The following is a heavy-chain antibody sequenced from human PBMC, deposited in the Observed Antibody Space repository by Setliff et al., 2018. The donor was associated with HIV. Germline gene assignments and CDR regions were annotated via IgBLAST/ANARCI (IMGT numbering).Heavy chain of an antibody. Sequence: SETLSLTCVVSGYSISSGYYWGWIRQPPGKGLEWIGSMYYTGSSYYNPSLKSRVTISVDTSQNQFSLKLSSVTAADTAIYYCARRIYGNNPYFDYWSQGTLVTVSS. CDR2: MYYTGSS. J-gene: IGHJ4*02. CDR3: ARRIYGNNPYFDY. V-gene: IGHV4-38-2*01. D-gene: IGHD4-17*01. CDR1: GYSISSGYY.